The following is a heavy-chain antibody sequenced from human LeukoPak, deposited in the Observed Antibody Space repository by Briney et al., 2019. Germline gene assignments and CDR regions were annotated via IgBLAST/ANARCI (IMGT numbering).Heavy chain of an antibody. Sequence: PGGSLRLSCTASGFTFGTYAMNWVRQAPGKGLQWVALIIGNAATIAYADSVRGRFTTSRDNSKNTLYLQMNSLRVEDTAVYYCVKDRTPDGYYSVDYWGQGILVTVSS. CDR2: IIGNAATI. CDR1: GFTFGTYA. J-gene: IGHJ4*02. V-gene: IGHV3-23*01. D-gene: IGHD3-3*01. CDR3: VKDRTPDGYYSVDY.